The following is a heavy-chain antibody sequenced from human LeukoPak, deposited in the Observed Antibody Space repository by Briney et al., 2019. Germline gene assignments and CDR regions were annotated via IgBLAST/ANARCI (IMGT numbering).Heavy chain of an antibody. CDR3: ALIATVVTPINGSVDY. J-gene: IGHJ4*02. V-gene: IGHV1-69*13. CDR1: GGTFISYA. D-gene: IGHD4-23*01. Sequence: ASVKVSCKASGGTFISYAISWVRQAPGQGLEWMGGIIPIFGTANYARKFQGRVTITADESTSTAYMELSSLRSEDTAVYYCALIATVVTPINGSVDYWGQGTLVTVSS. CDR2: IIPIFGTA.